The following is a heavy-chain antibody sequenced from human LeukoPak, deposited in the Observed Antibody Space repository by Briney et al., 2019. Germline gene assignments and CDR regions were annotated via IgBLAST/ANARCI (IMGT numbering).Heavy chain of an antibody. CDR1: GYTFTSYY. J-gene: IGHJ6*03. Sequence: GASVKVSCKASGYTFTSYYMHWVRQAPGQGLEWMGGIIPIFGTANYAQKFQGRVTITADESTSTAYMELSSLRSEDTAVYYCARVNYYGSRGGVHYYYYMDVWGKGTTVTISS. V-gene: IGHV1-69*13. CDR2: IIPIFGTA. D-gene: IGHD3-10*01. CDR3: ARVNYYGSRGGVHYYYYMDV.